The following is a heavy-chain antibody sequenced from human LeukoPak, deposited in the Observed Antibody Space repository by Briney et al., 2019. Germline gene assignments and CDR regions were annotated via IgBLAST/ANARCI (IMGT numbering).Heavy chain of an antibody. CDR3: ARPHPPMIVVPSH. CDR1: GFTFSSYW. J-gene: IGHJ4*02. D-gene: IGHD3-22*01. CDR2: IKQDGSEK. V-gene: IGHV3-7*01. Sequence: SGGSLRLSCAASGFTFSSYWMSWVRQAPGKGLEWVANIKQDGSEKYYVDSVKGRFTISRDNAKNSLYLQMNSLRAEDTAVYYCARPHPPMIVVPSHWGQGTLVTVSS.